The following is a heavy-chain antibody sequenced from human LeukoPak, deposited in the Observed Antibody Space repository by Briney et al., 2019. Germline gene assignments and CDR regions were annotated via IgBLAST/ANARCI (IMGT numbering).Heavy chain of an antibody. Sequence: PGGSLRLSCAASGFTFGNYAMSWVRQAPGKGLEWVSAISGGSGGTYYADSVKGRFTISRDNSKNTLYLQMNSLRAEDTAVYYCAKDRLGFLGYFQHWGQGTLVTVSS. CDR2: ISGGSGGT. D-gene: IGHD4-11*01. CDR3: AKDRLGFLGYFQH. V-gene: IGHV3-23*01. CDR1: GFTFGNYA. J-gene: IGHJ1*01.